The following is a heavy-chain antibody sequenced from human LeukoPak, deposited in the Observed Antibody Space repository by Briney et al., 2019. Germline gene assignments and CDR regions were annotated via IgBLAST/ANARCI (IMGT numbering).Heavy chain of an antibody. CDR3: VRAAPRDCSPASCSLFDT. D-gene: IGHD2-2*01. CDR2: IMIGGDGK. CDR1: GFTFNNYA. J-gene: IGHJ4*02. Sequence: PGGSLRLSCAGSGFTFNNYAMSWVRRAPRKGLEWVSTIMIGGDGKHYAGSVKGRFTISRDRSESTLYLQMNGLRADDTAVYYCVRAAPRDCSPASCSLFDTWGQGTLVTVSS. V-gene: IGHV3-23*01.